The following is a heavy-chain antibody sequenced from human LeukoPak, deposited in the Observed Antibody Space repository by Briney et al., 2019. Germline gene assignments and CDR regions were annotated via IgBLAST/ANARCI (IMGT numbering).Heavy chain of an antibody. D-gene: IGHD3-22*01. CDR1: GDSISSSDYY. V-gene: IGHV4-39*07. Sequence: SETLSLTCTVSGDSISSSDYYWGWIRQPPGKGLEWIGTIYYTGSTYYNPSLKSRVTISVDTSKNQFSLKLSSVTAADTAVYYCARAKDYYDSSGYSYYFDYWGQGTLVTVSS. CDR3: ARAKDYYDSSGYSYYFDY. J-gene: IGHJ4*02. CDR2: IYYTGST.